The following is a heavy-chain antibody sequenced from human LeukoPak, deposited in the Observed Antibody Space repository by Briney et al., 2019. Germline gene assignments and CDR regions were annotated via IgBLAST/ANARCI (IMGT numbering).Heavy chain of an antibody. Sequence: GASVKVSCKASGYTFTSYAMNWVRQAPGQGLEWMGWINTNTGNPTYAQGFTGRFVFSLDTSVSTAYLQISSLKAEDTAVYYCARLGDEGIAAADNWFDPWGQGTLVTVSS. V-gene: IGHV7-4-1*02. D-gene: IGHD6-13*01. CDR2: INTNTGNP. CDR3: ARLGDEGIAAADNWFDP. CDR1: GYTFTSYA. J-gene: IGHJ5*02.